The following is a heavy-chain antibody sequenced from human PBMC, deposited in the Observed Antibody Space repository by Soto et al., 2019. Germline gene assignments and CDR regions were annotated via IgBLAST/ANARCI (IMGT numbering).Heavy chain of an antibody. CDR3: ARDGQFLEWERSYYYYGMDV. Sequence: GASVKVSCKASGYTFTSYYMHWVRQAPGQGLEWMGIINPSGGSTSYAQKFQGRVTMTRDTSTSTVYMELSSLRSEDTAVYYCARDGQFLEWERSYYYYGMDVWGQGTTVTVSS. CDR2: INPSGGST. D-gene: IGHD3-3*01. CDR1: GYTFTSYY. V-gene: IGHV1-46*01. J-gene: IGHJ6*02.